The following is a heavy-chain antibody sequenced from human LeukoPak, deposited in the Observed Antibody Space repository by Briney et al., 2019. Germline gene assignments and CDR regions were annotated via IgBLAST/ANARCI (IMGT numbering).Heavy chain of an antibody. CDR1: GYTFTSYG. J-gene: IGHJ5*02. CDR3: GRDLSSRGFDP. D-gene: IGHD6-13*01. CDR2: ISPYNGNT. V-gene: IGHV1-18*01. Sequence: ASVKVSCKASGYTFTSYGISWVRQAPGQGLEWMGWISPYNGNTNYAQKLQGRVTMTTDTSTSTAYMEVRSLRFDDTAVYYCGRDLSSRGFDPWGQGTLVTVSS.